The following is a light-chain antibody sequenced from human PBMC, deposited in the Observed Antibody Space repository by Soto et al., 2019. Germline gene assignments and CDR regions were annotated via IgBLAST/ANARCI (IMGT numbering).Light chain of an antibody. CDR1: QSVSNN. V-gene: IGKV3-15*01. CDR3: QQYNNWWT. Sequence: EVVMTQSPATLSVSPGERATLSCRASQSVSNNLAWFQQKPGKAPMPLIYHASTRSPGISARFSGSGSGTEFTLIISSLQYEDFEIYYCQQYNNWWTFGQGTKVEIK. CDR2: HAS. J-gene: IGKJ1*01.